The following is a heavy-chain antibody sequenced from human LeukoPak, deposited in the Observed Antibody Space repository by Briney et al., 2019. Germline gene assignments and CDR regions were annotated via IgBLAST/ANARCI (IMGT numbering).Heavy chain of an antibody. D-gene: IGHD1-1*01. CDR3: ARLYQQSKWKYYYYYMDV. CDR2: VFDSGST. CDR1: GASFSTNY. V-gene: IGHV4-59*01. Sequence: PSEALSLTCSVSGASFSTNYWSWIRQPPGRGLEWIGYVFDSGSTNYNPSLKSRVTISVDTSTKQFSLRLSSVTAADTAVYYCARLYQQSKWKYYYYYMDVWGNGTAVTVSS. J-gene: IGHJ6*03.